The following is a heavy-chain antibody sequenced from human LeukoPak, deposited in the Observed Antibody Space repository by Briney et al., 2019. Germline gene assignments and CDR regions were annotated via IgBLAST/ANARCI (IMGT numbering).Heavy chain of an antibody. D-gene: IGHD6-19*01. J-gene: IGHJ4*02. CDR1: GYTFTSYD. V-gene: IGHV1-8*01. CDR2: MNPNSGST. CDR3: ARDSSSGWYEFDY. Sequence: GASVKVSCKASGYTFTSYDINWVRQATGQGLERMGWMNPNSGSTGYAQKFQGRVTMTRNTSISTAYMELSSLRSEDTAVYYCARDSSSGWYEFDYWGQGTLVTVSS.